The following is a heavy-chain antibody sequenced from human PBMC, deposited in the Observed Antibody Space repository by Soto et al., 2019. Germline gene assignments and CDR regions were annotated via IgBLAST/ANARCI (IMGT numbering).Heavy chain of an antibody. V-gene: IGHV3-74*01. CDR3: ARDFGEVGATAVYDI. Sequence: GGSLRLSCAASGFSFSLYWMHWVRQAPGKGLVWVSRINGDGSDTSYGDSVKGRFTTSRDNAKNTLYLHMNSLGAEDTAVYYCARDFGEVGATAVYDIWGQGTMVTVSS. CDR2: INGDGSDT. J-gene: IGHJ3*02. CDR1: GFSFSLYW. D-gene: IGHD1-26*01.